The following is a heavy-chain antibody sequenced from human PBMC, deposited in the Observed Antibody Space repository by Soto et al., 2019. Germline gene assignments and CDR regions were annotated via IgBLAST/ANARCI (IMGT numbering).Heavy chain of an antibody. CDR2: IYPGDSDT. V-gene: IGHV5-51*01. J-gene: IGHJ6*02. CDR1: GYSFTSYW. D-gene: IGHD3-3*02. CDR3: ATPRGISSPYYYGMDV. Sequence: GESLKISCKGSGYSFTSYWIGWVRQMPGKGLEWMGIIYPGDSDTRYSPSFQGQVTISADKSISTAYLQWSSLKASDTAMYYCATPRGISSPYYYGMDVWGQGTTVTVS.